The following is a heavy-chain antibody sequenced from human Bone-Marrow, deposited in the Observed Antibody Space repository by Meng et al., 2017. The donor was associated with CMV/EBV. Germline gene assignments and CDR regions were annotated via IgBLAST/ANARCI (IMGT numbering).Heavy chain of an antibody. CDR3: ARDSGSTVTPHY. D-gene: IGHD4-11*01. CDR2: INSDGSST. J-gene: IGHJ4*02. CDR1: GFTFSSYW. V-gene: IGHV3-74*01. Sequence: GESLKIPCAASGFTFSSYWMHWVRQAPGKGLVWVSRINSDGSSTSYADSVKGRFTISRDNAKNTLYLQMNSLRAEDTAVYYCARDSGSTVTPHYWGQGTLVTVSS.